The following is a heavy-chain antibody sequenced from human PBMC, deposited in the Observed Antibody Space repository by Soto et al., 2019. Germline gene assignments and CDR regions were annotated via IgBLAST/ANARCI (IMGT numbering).Heavy chain of an antibody. CDR1: GFTFSLYG. D-gene: IGHD3-16*02. V-gene: IGHV3-30*18. CDR2: ISYDESIK. CDR3: AKDRMITFGGVISYFDY. Sequence: QVQLVESGGGVVQPGRSLRLSCAASGFTFSLYGMHWVRQAPGKGLERVAVISYDESIKYYADSVRGRFTISRDNSKNTLYLQMNSLRAEDTAVYYCAKDRMITFGGVISYFDYWGQGTLVTVSS. J-gene: IGHJ4*02.